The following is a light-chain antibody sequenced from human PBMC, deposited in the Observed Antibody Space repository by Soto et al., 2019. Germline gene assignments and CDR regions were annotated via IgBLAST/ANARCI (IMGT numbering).Light chain of an antibody. Sequence: IEMTQSPVTLSVSPGARTPLSCRASQSVSSNLAWYHQKPGQAPRLLIYDASNRATGIPARFSGSGSGTDFTLTISSLEPEDGEVYECQQRSNWPLTFGGGTKVDIK. CDR2: DAS. J-gene: IGKJ4*01. CDR1: QSVSSN. CDR3: QQRSNWPLT. V-gene: IGKV3-11*01.